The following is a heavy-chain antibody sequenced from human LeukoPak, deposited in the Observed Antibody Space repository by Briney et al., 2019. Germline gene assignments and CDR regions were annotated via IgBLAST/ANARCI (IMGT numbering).Heavy chain of an antibody. Sequence: GGSLRLSCAASGFTFSSYEMNWVRQAPGKGLEWVSYISSSGSTIYYADPVKGRFTISRDNAKNSLYLQMNSLRAEDTAVYYCARGGDYGSYYFDYWGQGTLVTVSS. J-gene: IGHJ4*02. CDR2: ISSSGSTI. CDR3: ARGGDYGSYYFDY. CDR1: GFTFSSYE. V-gene: IGHV3-48*03. D-gene: IGHD4-17*01.